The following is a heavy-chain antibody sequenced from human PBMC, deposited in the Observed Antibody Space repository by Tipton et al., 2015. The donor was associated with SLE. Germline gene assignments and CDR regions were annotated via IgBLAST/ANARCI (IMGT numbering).Heavy chain of an antibody. V-gene: IGHV4-31*03. CDR2: IYYSGST. CDR1: GGSISSGGYY. J-gene: IGHJ6*02. Sequence: TLSLTCTVSGGSISSGGYYWSWIRQHPGKGLEWIGYIYYSGSTYYNPSLKSRVTISVDTSKNQFSLNLTSVTAADTAVYYCARHRDTSGYYHYGMDVWGQGSTVTVSS. D-gene: IGHD3-22*01. CDR3: ARHRDTSGYYHYGMDV.